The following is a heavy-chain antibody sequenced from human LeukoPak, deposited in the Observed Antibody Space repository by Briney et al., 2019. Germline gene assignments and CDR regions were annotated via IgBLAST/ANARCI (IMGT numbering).Heavy chain of an antibody. Sequence: GSVNVTRKASGYIFTSYAMNGVRQAPGQGLEWMGWINTNTGNPTYAQDFTGRFVFSLDTPVSMAYLQISSLKAEDTAVYYCARYFSYDYVWGTYYDYWGQGTLVTVSS. CDR3: ARYFSYDYVWGTYYDY. CDR2: INTNTGNP. CDR1: GYIFTSYA. D-gene: IGHD3-16*01. V-gene: IGHV7-4-1*04. J-gene: IGHJ4*02.